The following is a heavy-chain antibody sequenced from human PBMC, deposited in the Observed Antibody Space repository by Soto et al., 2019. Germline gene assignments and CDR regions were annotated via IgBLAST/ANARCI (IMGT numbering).Heavy chain of an antibody. D-gene: IGHD2-15*01. CDR2: ISAYNGNT. CDR1: GYTFTSYG. V-gene: IGHV1-18*01. CDR3: ARHMGYCSGGSCQNWFDP. J-gene: IGHJ5*02. Sequence: ASVKVSCKASGYTFTSYGISWVRQAPGQGLEWMGWISAYNGNTNYAQKLQGRVTMTTDTSTSTAYMELRSLRSDDTAVYYCARHMGYCSGGSCQNWFDPWGQGTLVTVSS.